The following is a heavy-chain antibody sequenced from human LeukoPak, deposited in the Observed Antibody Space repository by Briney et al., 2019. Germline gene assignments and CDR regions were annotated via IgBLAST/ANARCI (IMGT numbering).Heavy chain of an antibody. Sequence: SETLSLTCTVSGGSISSYYWSWIRQPPGKGLEWIGYIYYSGSTNYNPSLKSRVTISVDTSKNQFSLKLSSVTAADTAVYYCARERGSGYDAGHRSRYYYYMDVWGKGTTVTVSS. D-gene: IGHD5-12*01. V-gene: IGHV4-59*13. CDR3: ARERGSGYDAGHRSRYYYYMDV. CDR2: IYYSGST. CDR1: GGSISSYY. J-gene: IGHJ6*03.